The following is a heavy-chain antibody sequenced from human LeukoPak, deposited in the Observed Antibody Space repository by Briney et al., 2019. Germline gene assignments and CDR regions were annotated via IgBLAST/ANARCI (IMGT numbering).Heavy chain of an antibody. CDR3: ATVDELLPLKGFDY. J-gene: IGHJ4*02. D-gene: IGHD2-15*01. V-gene: IGHV1-24*01. CDR1: GYTLTELS. Sequence: ASVKVSCKVSGYTLTELSMHWVRQAPGKGLEWMGGFDPEDGETIYAQKFQGRVTMTEDTSTDTAYMELSSLRSEDTAVYYCATVDELLPLKGFDYWGQGTLVTVSS. CDR2: FDPEDGET.